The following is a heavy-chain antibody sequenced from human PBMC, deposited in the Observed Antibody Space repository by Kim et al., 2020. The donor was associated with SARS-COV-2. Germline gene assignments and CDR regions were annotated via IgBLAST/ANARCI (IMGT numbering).Heavy chain of an antibody. CDR3: ARDNVVAGFLEWLLFDY. CDR2: ISAYNGNT. D-gene: IGHD3-3*01. CDR1: GYTFTSYG. V-gene: IGHV1-18*01. Sequence: ASVKVSCKASGYTFTSYGISWVRQAPGQGLEWMGWISAYNGNTNYAQKLQGRVTMTTDTSTSTAYMELRSLRSDDTAVYYCARDNVVAGFLEWLLFDYWGQGTLVTVSS. J-gene: IGHJ4*02.